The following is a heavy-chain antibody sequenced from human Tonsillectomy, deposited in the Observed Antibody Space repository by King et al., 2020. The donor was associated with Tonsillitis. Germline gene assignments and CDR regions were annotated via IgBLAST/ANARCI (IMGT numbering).Heavy chain of an antibody. CDR2: IDYSGATKVHTGTT. V-gene: IGHV4-59*13. CDR1: GGSINSYF. CDR3: ATNSSNRYYFDH. J-gene: IGHJ4*02. D-gene: IGHD6-19*01. Sequence: QLQESGPGLVKPSETLSLTCTVSGGSINSYFWTWIRQPPGKGLEWIGYIDYSGATKVHTGTTNYNPSLKSRVTISVETSKNQVSLKLKSVTTADTAVYYCATNSSNRYYFDHWGQGTLVSVSS.